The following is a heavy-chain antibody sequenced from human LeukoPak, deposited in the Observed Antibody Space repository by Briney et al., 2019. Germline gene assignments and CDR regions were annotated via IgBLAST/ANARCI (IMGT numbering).Heavy chain of an antibody. CDR1: GGSISSSSYY. J-gene: IGHJ4*02. D-gene: IGHD5-24*01. V-gene: IGHV4-39*07. Sequence: SETLSLTCTVSGGSISSSSYYWGWIRQPPGKGLEWIGNIYYSGSTHYNPSLKSRVTISVDTSKNQFSLKLSSVTAADTAVYYCARDGEMATIENYFDYWGQGTLVTVSS. CDR2: IYYSGST. CDR3: ARDGEMATIENYFDY.